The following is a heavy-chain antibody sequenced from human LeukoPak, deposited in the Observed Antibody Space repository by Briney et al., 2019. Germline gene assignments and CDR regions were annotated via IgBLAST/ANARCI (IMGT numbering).Heavy chain of an antibody. CDR1: GFTFTSFW. Sequence: GGSLRLSCAASGFTFTSFWMHWVRRAPGKGLVWVSRVNGDGRTTTYADFVKGRFTISRDNAKNTLYLQMNSLRAEDTAVYYCARPQHGDLYAFDIWCQGTMVTVSS. CDR2: VNGDGRTT. J-gene: IGHJ3*02. V-gene: IGHV3-74*01. D-gene: IGHD4-17*01. CDR3: ARPQHGDLYAFDI.